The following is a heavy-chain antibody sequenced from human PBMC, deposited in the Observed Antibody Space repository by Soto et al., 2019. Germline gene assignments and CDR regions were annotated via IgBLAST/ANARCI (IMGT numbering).Heavy chain of an antibody. CDR3: ARDHSYGPPRGYYYYYYGMDV. J-gene: IGHJ6*02. CDR2: IIPIFGTA. Sequence: SVKVSCKASGGTFSSYAISWVRQAPGQGLEWMGGIIPIFGTANYAQKFQGRVTITADESTSTAYMELSSLRSEDTAVYYCARDHSYGPPRGYYYYYYGMDVWGRVXTVTVYS. D-gene: IGHD3-10*01. CDR1: GGTFSSYA. V-gene: IGHV1-69*13.